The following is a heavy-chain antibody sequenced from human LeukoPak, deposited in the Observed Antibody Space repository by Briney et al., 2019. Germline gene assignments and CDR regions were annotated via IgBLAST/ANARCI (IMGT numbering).Heavy chain of an antibody. CDR2: IIPILGIA. Sequence: SVKVSCKASGGTFSSYTISWVRQAPGQGLEWMGRIIPILGIANYAQKFQGRVTITADKSTSTAYMELGSLRSEDTAVYYCARTSLGITGTNWFDPWGQGTLVTVSS. J-gene: IGHJ5*02. D-gene: IGHD1-20*01. V-gene: IGHV1-69*02. CDR1: GGTFSSYT. CDR3: ARTSLGITGTNWFDP.